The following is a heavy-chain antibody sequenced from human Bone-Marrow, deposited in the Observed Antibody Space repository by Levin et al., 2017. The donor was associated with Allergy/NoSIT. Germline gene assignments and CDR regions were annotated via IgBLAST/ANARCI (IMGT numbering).Heavy chain of an antibody. D-gene: IGHD2-15*01. CDR2: INSDGSST. V-gene: IGHV3-74*01. Sequence: GGSLRLSCAASGFTFSSYWMHWVRQAPGKGLVWVSRINSDGSSTSYADSVKGRFTISRDNAKNTLYLQMNSLRAEDTAVYYCAAYCSGGSCYFGADNNDHRDAFDIWGQGTMVTVSS. J-gene: IGHJ3*02. CDR1: GFTFSSYW. CDR3: AAYCSGGSCYFGADNNDHRDAFDI.